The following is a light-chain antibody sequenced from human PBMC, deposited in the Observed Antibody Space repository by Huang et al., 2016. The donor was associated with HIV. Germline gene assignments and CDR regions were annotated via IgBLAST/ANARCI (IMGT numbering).Light chain of an antibody. CDR3: QQYNDWPET. Sequence: EIVMTQSPATLSVSPGERATLSCRASQSISSNLAWYQQKPGQAPGLLIYGASTRATGIPARFRGSGSGTEFTLTISSLLSEDFAVYYCQQYNDWPETFGQGTKLEIK. V-gene: IGKV3-15*01. J-gene: IGKJ2*01. CDR2: GAS. CDR1: QSISSN.